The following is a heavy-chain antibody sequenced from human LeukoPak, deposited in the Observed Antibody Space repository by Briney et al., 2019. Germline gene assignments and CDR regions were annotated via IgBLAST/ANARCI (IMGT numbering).Heavy chain of an antibody. Sequence: GGSLRLTCSASGCTFRSYAMNWVRQPPRKGLELVSAISGSCSSTYYSDSVKDRFNISRDNSKKTLYLQMDSVRAEDKAVCYCAKRNWNYFGYMDVWGKGTTVTVSS. CDR3: AKRNWNYFGYMDV. V-gene: IGHV3-23*01. CDR2: ISGSCSST. J-gene: IGHJ6*03. CDR1: GCTFRSYA. D-gene: IGHD1-1*01.